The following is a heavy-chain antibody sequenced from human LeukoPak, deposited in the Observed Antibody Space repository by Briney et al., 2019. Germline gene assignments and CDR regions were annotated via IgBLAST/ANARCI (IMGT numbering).Heavy chain of an antibody. J-gene: IGHJ3*02. CDR1: GFTFSSYE. V-gene: IGHV3-48*03. CDR2: ISSSGSTI. Sequence: GGSLRLSCAASGFTFSSYEMNWVRQAPGKGLEWVSYISSSGSTIYYADSVKGRFTISRDNSKNTLYLQMNSLRAEDTAVYFCARERQDTILHSGAFDIWGQGTMVTVSS. D-gene: IGHD2-21*01. CDR3: ARERQDTILHSGAFDI.